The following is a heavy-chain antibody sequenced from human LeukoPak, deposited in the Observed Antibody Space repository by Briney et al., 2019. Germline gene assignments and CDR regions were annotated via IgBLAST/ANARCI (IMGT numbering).Heavy chain of an antibody. CDR2: FDPEDGET. CDR3: ATTSVPAAKGDAFDI. J-gene: IGHJ3*02. CDR1: GYTFTGYY. Sequence: ASVKVSCKASGYTFTGYYMHWVRQAPGQGLEWMGGFDPEDGETIYAQKFQGRVTMTEDTSTDTAYMELSSLRSEDTAVYYCATTSVPAAKGDAFDIWGQGTMVTVSS. D-gene: IGHD2-2*01. V-gene: IGHV1-24*01.